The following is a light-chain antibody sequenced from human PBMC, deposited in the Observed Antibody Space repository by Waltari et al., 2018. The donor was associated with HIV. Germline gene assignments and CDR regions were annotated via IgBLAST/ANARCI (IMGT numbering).Light chain of an antibody. Sequence: DFQLPQSPSSLSAFVGARVPIPCRASQDIRHYVAWYQQKSGRVPKLLIPSASTLQSGVPSRFSGSTSGTEFTLTINSLQPDDVATYYCQKYNSVVSFGGGTKVEI. CDR1: QDIRHY. V-gene: IGKV1-27*01. CDR3: QKYNSVVS. J-gene: IGKJ4*01. CDR2: SAS.